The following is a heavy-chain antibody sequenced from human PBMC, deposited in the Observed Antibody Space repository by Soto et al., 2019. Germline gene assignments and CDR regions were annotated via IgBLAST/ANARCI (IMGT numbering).Heavy chain of an antibody. CDR3: ARAELDYSDSVFDY. J-gene: IGHJ4*02. V-gene: IGHV4-30-4*01. D-gene: IGHD4-17*01. CDR1: GGSISSGDYY. CDR2: IYYSGST. Sequence: TLSLTCTVSGGSISSGDYYWSWIRQPPGKGLEWIGYIYYSGSTYYNPSLKSRVTISVDTSKNQFSLKLSSVTAADTAVYYCARAELDYSDSVFDYWGQGTLVTVSS.